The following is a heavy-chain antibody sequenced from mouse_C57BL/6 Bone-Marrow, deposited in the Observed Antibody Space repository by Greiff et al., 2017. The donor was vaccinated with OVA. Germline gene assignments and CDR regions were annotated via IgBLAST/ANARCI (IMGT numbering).Heavy chain of an antibody. CDR2: FYPGSGSI. Sequence: QVQLQQSGAELVKPGASVKLSCKASGYTFTEYTIHWVKQRPGQGLEWIGWFYPGSGSIKYNEKFKDKATLTADKSSSTVYMELSSMTSEDSAVYFRARHEDRDFWFAYWGQGTLVTVAA. J-gene: IGHJ3*01. D-gene: IGHD3-3*01. CDR1: GYTFTEYT. CDR3: ARHEDRDFWFAY. V-gene: IGHV1-62-2*01.